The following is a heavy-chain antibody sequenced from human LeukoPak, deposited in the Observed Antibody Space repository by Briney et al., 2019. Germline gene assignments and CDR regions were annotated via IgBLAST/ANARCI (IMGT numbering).Heavy chain of an antibody. V-gene: IGHV3-9*01. CDR2: ISWNSGSI. D-gene: IGHD6-6*01. CDR1: GFTFDDYA. CDR3: ARSPSCYYMDV. J-gene: IGHJ6*03. Sequence: GGSLRLSCAASGFTFDDYAMHWVRQAPGKGLEWVSGISWNSGSIGYADSVKGRFTISRDNAKNSLYLQMNSLRAEDTALYYCARSPSCYYMDVWGKGTTVTVSS.